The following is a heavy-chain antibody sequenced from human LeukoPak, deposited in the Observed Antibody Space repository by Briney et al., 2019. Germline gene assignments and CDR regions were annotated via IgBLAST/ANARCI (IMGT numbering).Heavy chain of an antibody. J-gene: IGHJ4*02. CDR1: GGSISSSSYY. CDR2: IYYSGST. CDR3: ARPKHRPYGEFDY. V-gene: IGHV4-39*01. Sequence: SSETLSLTCTVSGGSISSSSYYWGWIRQPPGKGLEWIGSIYYSGSTYYNPSLESRVTISVDTSKNQFSLKLTSVTAADTAVYYCARPKHRPYGEFDYWGQGTLVTVSS. D-gene: IGHD3-10*01.